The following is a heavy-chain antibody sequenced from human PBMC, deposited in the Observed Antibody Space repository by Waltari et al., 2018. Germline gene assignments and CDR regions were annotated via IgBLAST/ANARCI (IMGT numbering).Heavy chain of an antibody. J-gene: IGHJ4*02. CDR3: ARGQQQLVPYYFDY. CDR1: GYTFTGHY. Sequence: QGQLVQSGAEVKKPGASVKVYCKASGYTFTGHYMHRVRQAPGQGLEWMGRINPNSGGTNYAQKFQGRVTMTRDTSISTAYMELSRLRSDDTAVYYCARGQQQLVPYYFDYWGQGTLVTVSS. D-gene: IGHD6-13*01. CDR2: INPNSGGT. V-gene: IGHV1-2*06.